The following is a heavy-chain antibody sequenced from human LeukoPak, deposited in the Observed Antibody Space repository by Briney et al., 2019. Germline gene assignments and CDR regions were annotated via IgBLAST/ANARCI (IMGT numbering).Heavy chain of an antibody. J-gene: IGHJ3*02. CDR2: FDPKDGET. CDR1: GYTLTELS. Sequence: ASVKVSCKVSGYTLTELSMHWVRQAPGKGLEWMGGFDPKDGETIYAQKFQGRVTMTEDTSTDTAYMELSSLRSEDTAVYYCATLRNDYMAFDTWGQGTMVTVSS. D-gene: IGHD1-1*01. V-gene: IGHV1-24*01. CDR3: ATLRNDYMAFDT.